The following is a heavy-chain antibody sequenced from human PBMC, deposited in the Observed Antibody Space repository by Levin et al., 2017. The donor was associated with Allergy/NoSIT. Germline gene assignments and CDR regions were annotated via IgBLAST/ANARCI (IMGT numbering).Heavy chain of an antibody. D-gene: IGHD2-2*01. Sequence: GESLKISCKAFGYTFKNYGISWVRQAPGQGLEWMGWISTHNGNTNYAQSFQGRVTMTTDTSTSTADMELRSLISDDTAVYYCARFVVTPVSYFYMDVWGKGTTVTVSS. CDR1: GYTFKNYG. CDR3: ARFVVTPVSYFYMDV. J-gene: IGHJ6*03. CDR2: ISTHNGNT. V-gene: IGHV1-18*01.